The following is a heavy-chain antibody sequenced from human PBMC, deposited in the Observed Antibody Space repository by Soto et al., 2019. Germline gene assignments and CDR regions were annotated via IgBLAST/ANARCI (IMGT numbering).Heavy chain of an antibody. V-gene: IGHV1-46*01. J-gene: IGHJ4*02. CDR3: ARLAYDSSGYPRTANFDY. D-gene: IGHD3-22*01. CDR2: INPSGGST. CDR1: GYTFTSYY. Sequence: GASVKVSCKASGYTFTSYYMHWVRQAPGQGLEWMGIINPSGGSTSYAQKFQGRVTMTRDTSTSTVYMELSSLRSEDTAVYYCARLAYDSSGYPRTANFDYWGQGTLVTVSS.